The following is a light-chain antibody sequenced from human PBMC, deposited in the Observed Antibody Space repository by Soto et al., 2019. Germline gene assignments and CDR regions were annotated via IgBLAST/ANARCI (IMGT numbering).Light chain of an antibody. Sequence: QSVLAQPASGYGSPGQSITISCTGTSSDVGRYNYVSWYQQHPGKAPKLTIYDVSSRPSGVSSRFSGSKSGNTASLTISGLQAEDEADYYCGSFTSSSTYVFGTGTKVTVL. CDR1: SSDVGRYNY. CDR2: DVS. V-gene: IGLV2-14*03. CDR3: GSFTSSSTYV. J-gene: IGLJ1*01.